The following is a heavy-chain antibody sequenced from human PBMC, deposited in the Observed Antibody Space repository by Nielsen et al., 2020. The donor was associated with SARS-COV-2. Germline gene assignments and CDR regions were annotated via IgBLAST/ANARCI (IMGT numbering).Heavy chain of an antibody. CDR2: INEDGSDR. J-gene: IGHJ4*02. V-gene: IGHV3-7*01. D-gene: IGHD6-6*01. CDR3: ASPGSDVDY. CDR1: GFTFTSHV. Sequence: GESLKISCAASGFTFTSHVMSWVRQAPGKGLEWVANINEDGSDRSYVDSVKGRFTISRDNANNSLYLQMNSLRAEDTAVYYCASPGSDVDYWGQGTLVTVSS.